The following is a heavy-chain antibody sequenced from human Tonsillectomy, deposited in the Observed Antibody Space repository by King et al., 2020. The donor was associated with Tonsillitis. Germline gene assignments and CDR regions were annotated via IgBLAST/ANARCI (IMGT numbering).Heavy chain of an antibody. V-gene: IGHV3-48*03. CDR1: GFTFSSYE. CDR3: ARVRSLLLFDY. CDR2: ISSSGSTI. D-gene: IGHD1-14*01. Sequence: VQLVESGGGLVQPGGSLRLSCAASGFTFSSYEMNWVRQAPGKGLEWVSYISSSGSTIYYADSVKGRFTISRDNAKNSLYLQMNSLRAEDTAVYYCARVRSLLLFDYWGQGTLVTVSS. J-gene: IGHJ4*02.